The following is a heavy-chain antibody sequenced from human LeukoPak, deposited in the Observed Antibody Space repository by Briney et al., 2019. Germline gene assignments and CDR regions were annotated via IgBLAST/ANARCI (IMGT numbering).Heavy chain of an antibody. V-gene: IGHV1-18*04. CDR3: ARPYGSGSYYNSPLDY. CDR1: GYTFTSYG. J-gene: IGHJ4*02. CDR2: ISAYNGNT. D-gene: IGHD3-10*01. Sequence: ASVKVSCKGSGYTFTSYGISWVRQAPGQGLEWMGWISAYNGNTNYAHKLQGRVTMTTDTYTSTAYMELRSLRSDDAAVYYCARPYGSGSYYNSPLDYWGQGALVTVSS.